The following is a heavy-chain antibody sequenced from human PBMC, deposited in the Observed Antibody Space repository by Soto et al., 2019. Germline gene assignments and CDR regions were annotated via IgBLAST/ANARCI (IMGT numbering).Heavy chain of an antibody. J-gene: IGHJ6*03. D-gene: IGHD3-3*01. CDR2: ISAYNGNT. CDR1: GYTFTSYG. CDR3: ARVYDFWSENYYYMDV. Sequence: GASVKVSCKASGYTFTSYGISWVRQAPGQGLEWMGWISAYNGNTSYAQKLQGRVTMTTDTSTSTAYMELSSPRSDDTAVYYCARVYDFWSENYYYMDVWGKGTTVTVSS. V-gene: IGHV1-18*01.